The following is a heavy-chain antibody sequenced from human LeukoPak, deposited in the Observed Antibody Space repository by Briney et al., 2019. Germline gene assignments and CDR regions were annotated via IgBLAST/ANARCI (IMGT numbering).Heavy chain of an antibody. CDR1: GFIFSDYA. J-gene: IGHJ4*02. V-gene: IGHV3-64*01. D-gene: IGHD1-26*01. CDR3: ARIRSTPVGLDY. CDR2: ISSNGLST. Sequence: GGSLRLSCAASGFIFSDYAMHWVRQAPGKGLEYVSAISSNGLSTNYASSVKGRFTISRDNSKNTLYLQMGSLRAEDTAVYYCARIRSTPVGLDYWGQGTLATVSS.